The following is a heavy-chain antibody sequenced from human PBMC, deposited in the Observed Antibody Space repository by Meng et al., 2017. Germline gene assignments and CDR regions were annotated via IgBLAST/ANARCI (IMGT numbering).Heavy chain of an antibody. D-gene: IGHD3-3*01. CDR1: GGSFSGYY. CDR3: ARTRITIFGVVMTLFDY. CDR2: INHSGST. J-gene: IGHJ4*02. V-gene: IGHV4-34*01. Sequence: QGQLQQWGAGLLKPSETLSLTCAVYGGSFSGYYWSWIRQPPGKGLEWIGEINHSGSTNYNPSLKSRVTISVDTSKNQFSLKLSSVTAADTAVYYCARTRITIFGVVMTLFDYWGQGTLVTVSS.